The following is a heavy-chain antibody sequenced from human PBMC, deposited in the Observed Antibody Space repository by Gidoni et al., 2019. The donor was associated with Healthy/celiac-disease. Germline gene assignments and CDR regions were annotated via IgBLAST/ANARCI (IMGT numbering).Heavy chain of an antibody. V-gene: IGHV4-34*01. CDR3: ARGGVRYGGSGSYYRHYYGMDV. CDR2: INHSGST. Sequence: QVQLQQWGAGLLKPSETLSLTCAVYGGSFSGYYWSWFRQPPGKGLEWIGEINHSGSTNYNPSLKSRVTISVDTSKNQFSLKLSSVTAADTAVYYCARGGVRYGGSGSYYRHYYGMDVWGQGTTVTVSS. CDR1: GGSFSGYY. D-gene: IGHD3-10*01. J-gene: IGHJ6*02.